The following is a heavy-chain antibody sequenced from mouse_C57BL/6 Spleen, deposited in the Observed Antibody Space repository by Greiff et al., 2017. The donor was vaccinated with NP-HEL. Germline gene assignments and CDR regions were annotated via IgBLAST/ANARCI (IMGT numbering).Heavy chain of an antibody. D-gene: IGHD1-1*01. V-gene: IGHV1-82*01. CDR2: IYPGDGDT. J-gene: IGHJ3*01. CDR3: ARADYGSSYWFAY. CDR1: GYAFSSSW. Sequence: VQLQQSGPELVKPGASVKISCKASGYAFSSSWMNWVKQRPGKGLEWIGRIYPGDGDTNYNGKFKGKATLTADKSSSTAYMQLRSLTSEDSAVYFCARADYGSSYWFAYWGQGTLVTVSA.